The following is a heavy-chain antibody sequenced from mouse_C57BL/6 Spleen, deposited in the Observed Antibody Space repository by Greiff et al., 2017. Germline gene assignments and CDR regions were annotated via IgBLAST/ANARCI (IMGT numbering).Heavy chain of an antibody. V-gene: IGHV1-53*01. CDR1: GYTFTSYW. Sequence: QVQLQQPGTELVKPGASVKLSCKASGYTFTSYWMHWVKQRPGQGLEWIGNINPSNGGTNYNEKFKSKATLTVDKSSSTAYMQLSSLTSEDSAVYYCARDDGYYGGYYAMDYWGQGTSVTVSS. CDR2: INPSNGGT. J-gene: IGHJ4*01. CDR3: ARDDGYYGGYYAMDY. D-gene: IGHD2-3*01.